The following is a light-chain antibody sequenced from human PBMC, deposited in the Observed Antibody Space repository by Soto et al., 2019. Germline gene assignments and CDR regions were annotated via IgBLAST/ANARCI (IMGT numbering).Light chain of an antibody. Sequence: EIMLTQSPDTLSLSPGDRATLSCRASQSISSYLAWYQQKPRQSPSLLIYDASNRAAGIAARFSGSGSGTDFPLTISSLEPEDFAVYYCQQRSDWPPITFGQGTRLGI. J-gene: IGKJ5*01. V-gene: IGKV3-11*01. CDR2: DAS. CDR1: QSISSY. CDR3: QQRSDWPPIT.